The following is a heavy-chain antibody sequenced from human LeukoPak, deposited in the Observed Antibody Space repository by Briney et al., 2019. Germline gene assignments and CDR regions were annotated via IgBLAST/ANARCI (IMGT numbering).Heavy chain of an antibody. J-gene: IGHJ5*02. CDR3: ASIVVVPAAIS. D-gene: IGHD2-2*02. Sequence: GGSLRLSCAASGFTFSDHYMSWIRQAPGKGLEWVSYISSSSSYTNYADSVKGRFTISRDNAKNSLYLQMNSLRAEDTAVYYCASIVVVPAAISWGQGTPVTVSS. V-gene: IGHV3-11*06. CDR2: ISSSSSYT. CDR1: GFTFSDHY.